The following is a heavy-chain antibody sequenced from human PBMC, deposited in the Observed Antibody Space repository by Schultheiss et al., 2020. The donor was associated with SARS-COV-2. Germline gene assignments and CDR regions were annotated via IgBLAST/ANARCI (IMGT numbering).Heavy chain of an antibody. CDR2: IYSSGSS. Sequence: SETLSLTCAVYGGSFSGHYWSWIRQPPGKGLEWIGRIYSSGSSSYNPSLKSRVTMSVDTSKNQFSLKVSSLTAADTAVYYCARLSYAADERRVTWFDPWGQGTLVTVSS. CDR1: GGSFSGHY. V-gene: IGHV4-59*10. CDR3: ARLSYAADERRVTWFDP. J-gene: IGHJ5*02. D-gene: IGHD2-8*01.